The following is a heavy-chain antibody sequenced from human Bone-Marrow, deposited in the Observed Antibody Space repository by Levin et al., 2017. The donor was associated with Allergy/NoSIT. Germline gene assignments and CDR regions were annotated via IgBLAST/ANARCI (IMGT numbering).Heavy chain of an antibody. Sequence: GGSLRLSCAASGFTFSSYWMHWFRQAPGKGLVWVSRIKTDGTTTEYADSVKGRFTISRDNAKNTLYLQMSSLRAEDTAVYYCARDRWSSGDYWGQGILVTVSS. V-gene: IGHV3-74*01. J-gene: IGHJ4*02. CDR1: GFTFSSYW. CDR2: IKTDGTTT. D-gene: IGHD6-25*01. CDR3: ARDRWSSGDY.